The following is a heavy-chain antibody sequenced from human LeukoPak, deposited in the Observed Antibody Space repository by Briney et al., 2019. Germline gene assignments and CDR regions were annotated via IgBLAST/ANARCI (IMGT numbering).Heavy chain of an antibody. CDR1: GGSISSSSYY. CDR3: ARWPKGRGAGYCTNGVCLYKGVDAFDI. J-gene: IGHJ3*02. V-gene: IGHV4-39*07. CDR2: IYYSGST. Sequence: SETLSLTCTVSGGSISSSSYYWGWIRQPPGKGLEWIGSIYYSGSTNYNPSLKSRVTISVDTSKNQFSLKLSSVTAADTAVYYCARWPKGRGAGYCTNGVCLYKGVDAFDIWGQGTMVTVSS. D-gene: IGHD2-8*01.